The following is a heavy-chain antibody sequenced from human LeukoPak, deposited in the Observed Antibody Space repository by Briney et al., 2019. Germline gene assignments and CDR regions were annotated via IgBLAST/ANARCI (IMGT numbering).Heavy chain of an antibody. J-gene: IGHJ3*02. D-gene: IGHD1-14*01. CDR3: ARDNRAHDSVNDAFDI. CDR2: IYYSGST. Sequence: PSQTLSLTCTVSGGSISSGGYYWSWIRQHPGKGLEWIGYIYYSGSTYYNPSLKSRVTISVDTSKNQFSLKLSSATAADTAVYYCARDNRAHDSVNDAFDIWGQGTMVTVSS. V-gene: IGHV4-31*03. CDR1: GGSISSGGYY.